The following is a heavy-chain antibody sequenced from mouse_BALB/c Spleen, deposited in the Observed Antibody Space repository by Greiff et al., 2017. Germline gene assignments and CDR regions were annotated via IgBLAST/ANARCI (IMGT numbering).Heavy chain of an antibody. V-gene: IGHV2-9-2*01. CDR3: VRDPYGSSWDY. Sequence: VMLVESGPGLVAPSQSLSITCTVSGFSLTSYDISWIRQPPGKGLEWLGVIWTGGGTNYNSAFMSRLSISKDNSKSQVFLKMNSLQTDDTAIYYCVRDPYGSSWDYWGQGTSVTVSS. D-gene: IGHD1-1*01. CDR2: IWTGGGT. J-gene: IGHJ4*01. CDR1: GFSLTSYD.